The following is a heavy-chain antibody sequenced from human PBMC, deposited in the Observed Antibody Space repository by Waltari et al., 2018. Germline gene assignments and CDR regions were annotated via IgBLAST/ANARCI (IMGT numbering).Heavy chain of an antibody. Sequence: QLQLQESGPGLVKPSETLSLTCTVSGGSISSSSYYWGWIRQPPGKGLEWIGSIYYSGSTYYNPSLKSRVTISVDTSKNQFSLKLSSVTAADTAVYYCARGLPGSYFDYWGQGTLVTVSS. D-gene: IGHD1-26*01. CDR1: GGSISSSSYY. V-gene: IGHV4-39*01. CDR2: IYYSGST. CDR3: ARGLPGSYFDY. J-gene: IGHJ4*02.